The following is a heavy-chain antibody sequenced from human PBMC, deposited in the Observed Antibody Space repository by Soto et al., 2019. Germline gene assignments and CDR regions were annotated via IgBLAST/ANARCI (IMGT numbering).Heavy chain of an antibody. CDR2: ISYDGSNK. V-gene: IGHV3-30*18. J-gene: IGHJ4*02. D-gene: IGHD7-27*01. CDR3: AKARGTGEYFDY. CDR1: GFTFSSYG. Sequence: QVQLVESGGGVVQPGRSLRLSCAASGFTFSSYGMHWVRQAPGKGLEWVAVISYDGSNKYYADSVKGRFTISRDNSKNTLYLQINSLRAEDTAVYYCAKARGTGEYFDYWGQVTLVTVSS.